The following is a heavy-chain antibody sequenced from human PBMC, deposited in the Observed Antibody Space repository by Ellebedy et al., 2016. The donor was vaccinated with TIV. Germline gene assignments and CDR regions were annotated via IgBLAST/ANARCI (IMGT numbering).Heavy chain of an antibody. CDR3: ARLREDPVYSTSGYFDV. D-gene: IGHD6-6*01. CDR1: GYSFSNFW. V-gene: IGHV5-51*01. CDR2: IYSGGSDT. J-gene: IGHJ2*01. Sequence: GESLKISCKGSGYSFSNFWLGWVRQMPGEGLQWMGIIYSGGSDTRYSPSFQGQVTISADKSISTAYLQWSSLKASDTAVYYCARLREDPVYSTSGYFDVWGRGTLVTVSS.